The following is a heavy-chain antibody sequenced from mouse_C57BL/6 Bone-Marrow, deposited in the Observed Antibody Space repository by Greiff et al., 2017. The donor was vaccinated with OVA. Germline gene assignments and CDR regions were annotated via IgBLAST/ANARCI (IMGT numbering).Heavy chain of an antibody. V-gene: IGHV1-50*01. CDR1: GYTFTSYW. CDR3: ARTTGTLYYYAMDY. CDR2: IDTSDSYT. D-gene: IGHD4-1*02. J-gene: IGHJ4*01. Sequence: QVQLQQPGAELVKPGASVKLSCKASGYTFTSYWMQWVKQRPGQGLEWIGEIDTSDSYTNYNQKFKGKATLTVDTSSSTAYMQLSSLTSEDSAVYYCARTTGTLYYYAMDYWGQGTSVTVSS.